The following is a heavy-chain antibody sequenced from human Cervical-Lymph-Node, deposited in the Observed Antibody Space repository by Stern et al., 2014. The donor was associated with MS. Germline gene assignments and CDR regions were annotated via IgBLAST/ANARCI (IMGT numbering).Heavy chain of an antibody. D-gene: IGHD4-17*01. CDR1: GYTFSSYN. J-gene: IGHJ4*02. CDR3: ARAGVGYGDYVADS. CDR2: ISAYNGNT. Sequence: VQLLQSGGEVKKPGASVKVSCKASGYTFSSYNIAWVRQAPGQGLEWMGRISAYNGNTNYAQKVQGRVTMTTDTSTTTAYMELRSLRSDDTAVYYCARAGVGYGDYVADSWGQGTLVTVSS. V-gene: IGHV1-18*01.